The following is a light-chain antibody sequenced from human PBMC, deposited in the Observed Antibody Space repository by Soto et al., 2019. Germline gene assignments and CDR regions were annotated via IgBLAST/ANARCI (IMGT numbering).Light chain of an antibody. V-gene: IGLV2-8*01. CDR1: SSDVGGYKY. Sequence: QSALTQPPSASGSPGQSVTISCTGTSSDVGGYKYVSWYQQKSGKAPKLIIYEVNERPSGVPDRFSGSKSDNTASLTVSGLQAEDETDSCSAYAGIKNVLFGGGTKLTVL. J-gene: IGLJ2*01. CDR2: EVN. CDR3: SAYAGIKNVL.